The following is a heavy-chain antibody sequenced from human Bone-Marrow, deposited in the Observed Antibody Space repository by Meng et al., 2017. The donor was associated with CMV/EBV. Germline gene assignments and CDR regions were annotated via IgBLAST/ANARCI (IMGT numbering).Heavy chain of an antibody. CDR2: IYYSVST. J-gene: IGHJ3*02. Sequence: GSLRLSCTVSGGSISSSSYYWGWLRQPPGKGLEWFGSIYYSVSTYYNPSLKSRVTISVDTSKNQFSLKLSSVTAAGTAVYYCAPSDCSSTSCYNPDAFDIWGQGTMVTVSS. D-gene: IGHD2-2*02. CDR1: GGSISSSSYY. V-gene: IGHV4-39*07. CDR3: APSDCSSTSCYNPDAFDI.